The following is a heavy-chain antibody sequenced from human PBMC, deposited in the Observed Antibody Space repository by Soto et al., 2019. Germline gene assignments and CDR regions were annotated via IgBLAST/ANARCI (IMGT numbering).Heavy chain of an antibody. V-gene: IGHV1-8*01. CDR2: MNPNSGNT. CDR3: ARKSADHYYYYMDV. CDR1: GYTFTSYD. J-gene: IGHJ6*03. Sequence: GASVKVSCKASGYTFTSYDINWVRQATGQGLEWMGWMNPNSGNTGYAQKFQGRVTMTRNTSISTAYMELSSLRSEDTAVYYCARKSADHYYYYMDVWGKGTTVTVSS.